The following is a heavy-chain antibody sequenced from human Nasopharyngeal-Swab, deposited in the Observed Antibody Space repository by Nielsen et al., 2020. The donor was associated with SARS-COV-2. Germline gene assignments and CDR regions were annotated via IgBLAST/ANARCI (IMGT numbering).Heavy chain of an antibody. V-gene: IGHV3-30-3*01. CDR1: GFTFRLSA. CDR2: ISDDGSTK. Sequence: GESLKISCVATGFTFRLSAMHWVRKAPGKGLEWVAVISDDGSTKFYADSVMGRFTVSRDNSKNTVHLQMNSLRSDDKAMYYCARDGGSRSQFDYWGQGTLVTVSS. CDR3: ARDGGSRSQFDY. J-gene: IGHJ4*02. D-gene: IGHD1-26*01.